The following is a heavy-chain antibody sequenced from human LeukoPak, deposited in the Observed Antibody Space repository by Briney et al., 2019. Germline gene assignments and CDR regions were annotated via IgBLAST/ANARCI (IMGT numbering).Heavy chain of an antibody. D-gene: IGHD3-22*01. Sequence: ASVKVSFKASGYTFTGYYMHWVRQAPGQGLEWVGWISAYNGNTNYAQKLQGRVTMTTDTSTSTAYMELRSLRSDDTAVYYCARVYEDSSWPIDYWGQGTLVTVSS. CDR1: GYTFTGYY. J-gene: IGHJ4*02. CDR2: ISAYNGNT. V-gene: IGHV1-18*04. CDR3: ARVYEDSSWPIDY.